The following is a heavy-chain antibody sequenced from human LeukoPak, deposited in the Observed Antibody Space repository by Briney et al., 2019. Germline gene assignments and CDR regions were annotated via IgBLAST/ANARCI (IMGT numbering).Heavy chain of an antibody. CDR2: ISGRTGGT. CDR3: AREDVVNYYDSSGYPNFDY. J-gene: IGHJ4*02. D-gene: IGHD3-22*01. V-gene: IGHV3-23*01. CDR1: GFTFNTNA. Sequence: GGSLRLSCAASGFTFNTNAMSWVRQAPGKGLEWVSAISGRTGGTYYAGSVKGRFTISRDNSKSTLYLQMDSLRAEDTAVYYCAREDVVNYYDSSGYPNFDYWGQGTLVTVSS.